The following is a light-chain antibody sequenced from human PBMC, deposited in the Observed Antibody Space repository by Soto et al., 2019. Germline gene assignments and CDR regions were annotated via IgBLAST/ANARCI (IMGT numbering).Light chain of an antibody. CDR3: AAWYDRLMGV. Sequence: QAVLTQPPSASGTPGQRVTISCSGSSSNIGSNTVSWFQQLPGTAPKVLIYNNNQRPSGGADRFSASKSGTSTSLAISGLQYEDEDDYYCAAWYDRLMGVFGGGTKVTVL. CDR2: NNN. V-gene: IGLV1-44*01. CDR1: SSNIGSNT. J-gene: IGLJ3*02.